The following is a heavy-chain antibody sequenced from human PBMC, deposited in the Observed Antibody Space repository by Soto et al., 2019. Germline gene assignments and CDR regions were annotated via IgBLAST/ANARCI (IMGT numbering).Heavy chain of an antibody. J-gene: IGHJ6*03. CDR2: INHSGST. CDR1: GGSFSGYY. V-gene: IGHV4-34*01. Sequence: SETLSLTCAVYGGSFSGYYWSWIRQPPGKGLEWIGEINHSGSTNYNPSLKSRVTISVDTSKNQFSLKLSSVTAADTAVYYCARALHCSSTSCYGLNYYYYYYMDVWGKGTTVTVSS. CDR3: ARALHCSSTSCYGLNYYYYYYMDV. D-gene: IGHD2-2*01.